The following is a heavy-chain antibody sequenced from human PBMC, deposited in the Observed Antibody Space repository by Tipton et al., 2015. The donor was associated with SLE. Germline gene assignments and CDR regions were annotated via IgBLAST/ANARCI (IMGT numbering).Heavy chain of an antibody. Sequence: SLRLSCAASGFTFSSYWMSWVRQAPGKGLEWVANIKQDGSEKYYVDSVKGRFTISRDNAKNSLFLQMNSLRAEDTAVYYCARPPATYYYDSFDYWSQGTLVTVSS. V-gene: IGHV3-7*03. J-gene: IGHJ4*02. CDR2: IKQDGSEK. CDR3: ARPPATYYYDSFDY. CDR1: GFTFSSYW. D-gene: IGHD3-22*01.